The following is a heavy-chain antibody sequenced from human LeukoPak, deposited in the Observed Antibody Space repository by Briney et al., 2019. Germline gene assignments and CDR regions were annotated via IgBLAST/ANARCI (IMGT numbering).Heavy chain of an antibody. Sequence: ASVKVSCKASGYTFTVYYMHWVRPAPGQGLEWMGWINPNSGGTNYAQKFQGRVTMTRDTSISTAYMELSRLRSDDTAVYYCARVGLRGYYYGSGSYFPDYWGQGTLVTVSS. CDR2: INPNSGGT. J-gene: IGHJ4*02. CDR3: ARVGLRGYYYGSGSYFPDY. CDR1: GYTFTVYY. V-gene: IGHV1-2*02. D-gene: IGHD3-10*01.